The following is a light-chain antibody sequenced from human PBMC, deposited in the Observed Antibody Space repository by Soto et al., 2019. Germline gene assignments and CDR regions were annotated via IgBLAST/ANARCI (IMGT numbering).Light chain of an antibody. V-gene: IGLV1-44*01. J-gene: IGLJ2*01. CDR1: SSDIGSNS. CDR2: ASD. Sequence: QSALTQSPSASGTPGQRITISCSGSSSDIGSNSVNWCHQRPGIAPKLISYASDQRPSGVSARFSGSRSGTSAALAITGLRSEDEGDYFCETWYDTVNGQGVVFGGGTKLTVL. CDR3: ETWYDTVNGQGVV.